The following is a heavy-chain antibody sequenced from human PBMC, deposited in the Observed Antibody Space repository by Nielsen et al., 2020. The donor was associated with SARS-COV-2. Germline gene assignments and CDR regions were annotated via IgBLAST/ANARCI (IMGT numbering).Heavy chain of an antibody. J-gene: IGHJ4*02. V-gene: IGHV3-53*01. CDR1: GFTVSSNY. Sequence: GGSLRLSCAASGFTVSSNYMSWVRQAPGKRLEWVSVIYSGGSTYYADSVKGRFTISRDNSKNTLYLQMNSLRAEDTAVYYCASEIAVAGLDYWGQGTLVTVSS. CDR3: ASEIAVAGLDY. CDR2: IYSGGST. D-gene: IGHD6-19*01.